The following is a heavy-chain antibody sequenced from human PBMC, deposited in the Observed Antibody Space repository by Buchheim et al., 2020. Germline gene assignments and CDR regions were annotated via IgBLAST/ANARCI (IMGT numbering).Heavy chain of an antibody. CDR1: GFTFRNNA. V-gene: IGHV3-48*02. D-gene: IGHD2-8*01. CDR2: IDRSGGSP. CDR3: ARDLMGYLFDY. Sequence: EVQLVESGGGLVQPGMSLRLSCEGSGFTFRNNAMHWVRQAPGKGLEWIAHIDRSGGSPFYAASVKGRFTIPRDNAKNSLYLQMYSLRDEDTAVYYCARDLMGYLFDYCGQGTL. J-gene: IGHJ4*02.